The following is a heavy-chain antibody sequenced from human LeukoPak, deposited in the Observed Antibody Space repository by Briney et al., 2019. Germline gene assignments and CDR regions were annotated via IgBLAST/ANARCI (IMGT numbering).Heavy chain of an antibody. J-gene: IGHJ4*02. CDR2: ISSSGSTI. CDR3: ASVVAATRGIDY. D-gene: IGHD2-15*01. CDR1: GFTFSDYY. Sequence: GGSLRLSCAASGFTFSDYYMSWIRRAPGKGLEWVSYISSSGSTIYYADSVKGRFTISRDNAKNSLYLQMNSLRAEDTAVYYCASVVAATRGIDYWGQGTLVTVSS. V-gene: IGHV3-11*01.